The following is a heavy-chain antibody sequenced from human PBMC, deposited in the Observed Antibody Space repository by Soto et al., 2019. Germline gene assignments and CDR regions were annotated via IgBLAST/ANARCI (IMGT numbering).Heavy chain of an antibody. J-gene: IGHJ1*01. CDR2: ISYDGSHK. V-gene: IGHV3-30*18. CDR3: AKDTLWGEELVPSP. D-gene: IGHD3-10*01. Sequence: QVQLVESGGGVVQPGRSLRLSCAASGFTFSSYGMHWVRQAPGKGLEWVAVISYDGSHKYYADSVKGRFTISRDKSKNTLHLQMNSLRAEDTAVYYCAKDTLWGEELVPSPRGQGTLVTVSS. CDR1: GFTFSSYG.